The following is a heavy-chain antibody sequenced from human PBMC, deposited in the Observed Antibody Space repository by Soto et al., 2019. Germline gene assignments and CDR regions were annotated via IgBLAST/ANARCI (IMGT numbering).Heavy chain of an antibody. CDR3: VNALGYCSSTSCYFDY. CDR2: ISSNGGST. J-gene: IGHJ4*02. D-gene: IGHD2-2*01. Sequence: EVQLVESGGGLVQPGGSLRLSCSASGFTFSSYAMHWVRQAPGKGLEYVSAISSNGGSTYYADSVKGRFTISRNNSKNTLYLQMSSLRAEDTAVYYCVNALGYCSSTSCYFDYWGQGTLVTVSS. CDR1: GFTFSSYA. V-gene: IGHV3-64D*06.